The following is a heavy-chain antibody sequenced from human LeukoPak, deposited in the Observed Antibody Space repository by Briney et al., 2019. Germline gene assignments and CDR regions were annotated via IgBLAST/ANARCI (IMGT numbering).Heavy chain of an antibody. D-gene: IGHD3-10*01. J-gene: IGHJ4*02. CDR2: IYYSGRT. Sequence: GSLRLSCAASGFTFSSYEMNWVRQPPGEGLQWIGSIYYSGRTYYKPSLKSRVTISVDTSKNQFSLKLSSVTAADTAVYYCARHAAGGNYGLHFDYWGQGTLVTVSS. V-gene: IGHV4-39*01. CDR1: GFTFSSYE. CDR3: ARHAAGGNYGLHFDY.